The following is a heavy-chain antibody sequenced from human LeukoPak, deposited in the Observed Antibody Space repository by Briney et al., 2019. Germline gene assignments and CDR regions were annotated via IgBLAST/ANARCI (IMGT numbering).Heavy chain of an antibody. Sequence: SETLSLTCKVSGGSISGYYWSWIRQPPGKGLEWVGCIYYSGRTNYNPSLRSRVTISIDTSKNQFSLKLSSVTAADTAVYYCARDSYYDSSGYIFDSWGQGTLVTVSS. CDR3: ARDSYYDSSGYIFDS. CDR1: GGSISGYY. CDR2: IYYSGRT. J-gene: IGHJ4*02. V-gene: IGHV4-59*01. D-gene: IGHD3-22*01.